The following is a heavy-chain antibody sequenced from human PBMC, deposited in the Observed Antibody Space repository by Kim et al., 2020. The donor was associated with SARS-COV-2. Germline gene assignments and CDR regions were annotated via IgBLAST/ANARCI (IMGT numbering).Heavy chain of an antibody. V-gene: IGHV3-30*04. D-gene: IGHD3-10*01. Sequence: GGSLRLSCAASGFTFSSYALHWFRQAPGKGLEWVAIISYDGTEKYYADSVKGRVTISRDDSKNTLNLQMNSLRVEDTAVYYCARDLLRLRAGVSTGIGDYWGQGTLVTVSS. J-gene: IGHJ4*02. CDR1: GFTFSSYA. CDR3: ARDLLRLRAGVSTGIGDY. CDR2: ISYDGTEK.